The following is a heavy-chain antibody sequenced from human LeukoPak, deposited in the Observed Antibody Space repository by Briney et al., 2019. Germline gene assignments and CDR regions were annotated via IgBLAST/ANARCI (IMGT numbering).Heavy chain of an antibody. CDR1: GGSISSYY. V-gene: IGHV4-4*07. D-gene: IGHD6-6*01. CDR2: IYTSGST. CDR3: ARAPYSSSPRNRYGMDV. J-gene: IGHJ6*02. Sequence: PSETLSLTCTVSGGSISSYYWSWIRQPAGKGLEWIGRIYTSGSTNYNPSLKSRVTMSVDTSKNQFSLKLSSVTAADTAVYYCARAPYSSSPRNRYGMDVWGQGTTVTVSS.